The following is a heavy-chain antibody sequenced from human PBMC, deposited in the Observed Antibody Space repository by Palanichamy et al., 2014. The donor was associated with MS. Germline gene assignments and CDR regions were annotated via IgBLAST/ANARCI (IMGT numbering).Heavy chain of an antibody. CDR1: GGSISSYY. Sequence: QLQESGPGLVKPSETLSLTCTVSGGSISSYYWSWIRQPPRKGLEWIGYIYYSGSTNYNPSLKSRVTISVDTSKNHFSLKLSSVTAADTAVYYCARHGSVDTTMADYYYGMDVWGQGTTVTVSS. J-gene: IGHJ6*02. CDR2: IYYSGST. V-gene: IGHV4-59*08. CDR3: ARHGSVDTTMADYYYGMDV. D-gene: IGHD5-18*01.